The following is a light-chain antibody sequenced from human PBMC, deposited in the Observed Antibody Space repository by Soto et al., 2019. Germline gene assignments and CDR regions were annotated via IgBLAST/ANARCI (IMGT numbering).Light chain of an antibody. V-gene: IGLV2-14*03. CDR2: DVS. J-gene: IGLJ2*01. CDR1: SSDIGGYNY. Sequence: QSALTQPASVSGSPGQSITVSCIGTSSDIGGYNYVSWYQQHPGKAPKLMIHDVSNRPSGVSDRFSGSKSGNTASLTISGLQADEEAYYYCSSYASSNTQVFGGGTKLTVL. CDR3: SSYASSNTQV.